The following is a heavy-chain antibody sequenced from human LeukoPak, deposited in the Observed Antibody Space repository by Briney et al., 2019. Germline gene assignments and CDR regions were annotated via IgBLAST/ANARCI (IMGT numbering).Heavy chain of an antibody. CDR2: INPNSGGT. D-gene: IGHD6-13*01. CDR1: GYTFTGYY. CDR3: ARLSSSSWYNPIFDY. V-gene: IGHV1-2*02. J-gene: IGHJ4*02. Sequence: ASVKVSCKASGYTFTGYYMHWVRPAPGQGLEWMGWINPNSGGTNYAQKFQGRVTMTRDTSISTAYMELSRLRSDDTAVYYCARLSSSSWYNPIFDYWGQGTLVTVSS.